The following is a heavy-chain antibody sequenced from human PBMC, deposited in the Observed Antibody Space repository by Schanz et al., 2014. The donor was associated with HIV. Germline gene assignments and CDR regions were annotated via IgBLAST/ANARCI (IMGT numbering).Heavy chain of an antibody. CDR3: AREKMDTGGLDV. Sequence: QVQLVQSGAEVKKPGSSVKVSCKTLGGTFRPYAVSWVRQAPGQGLEWMGFVNPDSGGTSDTLQGRVIITRDTSTRTVYMYLSNLRFEDSAVYYCAREKMDTGGLDVWGQGTTVTVSS. CDR2: VNPDSGGT. J-gene: IGHJ6*02. CDR1: GGTFRPYA. V-gene: IGHV1-46*01.